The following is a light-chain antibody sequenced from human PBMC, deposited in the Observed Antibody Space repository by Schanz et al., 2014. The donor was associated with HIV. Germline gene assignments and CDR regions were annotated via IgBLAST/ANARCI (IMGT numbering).Light chain of an antibody. CDR3: QQYASSPVT. CDR1: RSVNSN. CDR2: RAS. V-gene: IGKV3-15*01. Sequence: EIVMTQSPVTLSVSPGERVTLSCRASRSVNSNLAWYQQKPGQAPRLLIYRASTRATGIPARFSGSGSGTEFTLTISSLLSEDFAVYFCQQYASSPVTFGQGTKLEIK. J-gene: IGKJ2*01.